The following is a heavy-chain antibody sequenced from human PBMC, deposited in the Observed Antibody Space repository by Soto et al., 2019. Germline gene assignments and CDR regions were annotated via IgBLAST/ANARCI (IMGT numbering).Heavy chain of an antibody. CDR1: GFTFSSYW. V-gene: IGHV3-7*01. CDR2: IKHDGSEK. CDR3: ARAGRITIFSTGYPLNAFDI. Sequence: EVQLVESGGGLVQPGGSLRLSCAASGFTFSSYWMSWVRQAPGKGLEWVANIKHDGSEKYYVDSVKGRFTISRDNAKNSLYLQMNRLRAEDTAVYYCARAGRITIFSTGYPLNAFDIWGQGTMVTVSS. J-gene: IGHJ3*02. D-gene: IGHD3-9*01.